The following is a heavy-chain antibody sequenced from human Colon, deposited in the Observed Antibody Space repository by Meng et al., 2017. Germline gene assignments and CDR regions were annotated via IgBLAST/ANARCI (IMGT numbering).Heavy chain of an antibody. CDR3: ATGPEFVSTLDF. V-gene: IGHV1-3*04. Sequence: QGQLVESGAEVKKPGALVKISCGASGYTFTASFMHWVRQAPGQRLEWMGRVNSDNGDTDYSQRFQDRVSISRDTSATTAYMELSSLRSEDTAVYYCATGPEFVSTLDFWGQGTLVTVSS. CDR2: VNSDNGDT. D-gene: IGHD3-16*02. J-gene: IGHJ4*02. CDR1: GYTFTASF.